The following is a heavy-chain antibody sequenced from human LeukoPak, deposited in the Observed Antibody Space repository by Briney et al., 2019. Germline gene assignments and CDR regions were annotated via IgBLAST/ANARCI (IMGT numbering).Heavy chain of an antibody. CDR3: ARTHDYGDYPTTYFDY. Sequence: SETLSLTCTVSGGSISSYYWSWIRQPPGKGLEWIGYIYYSGSTNYNPSLKSRVTISVDTSKNQFSLKLSSVTAADTAVYYCARTHDYGDYPTTYFDYWGQGTLVTVSS. D-gene: IGHD4-17*01. CDR2: IYYSGST. V-gene: IGHV4-59*01. J-gene: IGHJ4*02. CDR1: GGSISSYY.